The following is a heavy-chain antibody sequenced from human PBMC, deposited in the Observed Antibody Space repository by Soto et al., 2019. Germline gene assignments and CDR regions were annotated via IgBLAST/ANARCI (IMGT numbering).Heavy chain of an antibody. CDR2: IYSGGET. V-gene: IGHV3-53*04. Sequence: GGSLRLSCAVSGFTVSSNHLIWVRQAPGKGLEWVSVIYSGGETYYADSVKGRFTSSKHNVKNTLYLQMNSLRVEDTAVYYCARGGISFGESGLDSWGQGTLVTVSS. J-gene: IGHJ5*02. CDR1: GFTVSSNH. CDR3: ARGGISFGESGLDS. D-gene: IGHD3-10*01.